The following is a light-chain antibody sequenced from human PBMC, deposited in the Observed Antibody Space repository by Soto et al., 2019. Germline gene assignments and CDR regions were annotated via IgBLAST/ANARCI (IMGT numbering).Light chain of an antibody. CDR3: QQYGTSHRT. CDR1: QTVIHNY. Sequence: EIVLTQSPDTLSLSPGETATLSCRSSQTVIHNYLAWHQQKPGQTPRLLVYGASTRATDMPGTFSGRGSGTEFTLTISRLEPEDLAVYYCQQYGTSHRTFGQGTKVDIK. V-gene: IGKV3-20*01. CDR2: GAS. J-gene: IGKJ1*01.